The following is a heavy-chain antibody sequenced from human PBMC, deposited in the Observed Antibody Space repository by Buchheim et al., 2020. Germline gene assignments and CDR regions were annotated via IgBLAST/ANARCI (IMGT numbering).Heavy chain of an antibody. V-gene: IGHV4-4*02. CDR1: GGSISSSNW. J-gene: IGHJ5*02. CDR2: IYHSGST. D-gene: IGHD6-25*01. CDR3: SRADGSPFRARARGFDP. Sequence: LVKPSGTLSLTCAVSGGSISSSNWWSWVRQPPGKGLEWIGEIYHSGSTNYNPSLKSRVTISVDKSKNQFSLKLSSVTAAATAVYYCSRADGSPFRARARGFDPWGQGTL.